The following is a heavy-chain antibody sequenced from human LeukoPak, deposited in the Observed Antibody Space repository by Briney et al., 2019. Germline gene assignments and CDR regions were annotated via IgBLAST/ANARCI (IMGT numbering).Heavy chain of an antibody. Sequence: PGGSLRLSRAASGFTFSSYWMHWVRQAPGKGLVWVSHINSDGSNTNYVDSVKGRFTISRDNAKNTLYLQMNSLRTEDTAVYYCARKGGVRTGFDYWGQGTLVTVSS. D-gene: IGHD1-14*01. CDR3: ARKGGVRTGFDY. V-gene: IGHV3-74*01. CDR1: GFTFSSYW. J-gene: IGHJ4*02. CDR2: INSDGSNT.